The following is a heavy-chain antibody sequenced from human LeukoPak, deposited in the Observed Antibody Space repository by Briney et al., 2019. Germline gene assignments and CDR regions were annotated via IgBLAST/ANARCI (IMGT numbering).Heavy chain of an antibody. CDR3: ARGLELSYSSGYYI. J-gene: IGHJ4*02. V-gene: IGHV1-2*02. Sequence: ASVEVSCRASGYTFTGYYMHWMRQAPGQGLEWMGWINPNSGGTNYAQKFQGRVTMTRDTSISTAYMELSRLRSDDTAVYYCARGLELSYSSGYYIWGQGTPVTVSS. D-gene: IGHD3-22*01. CDR1: GYTFTGYY. CDR2: INPNSGGT.